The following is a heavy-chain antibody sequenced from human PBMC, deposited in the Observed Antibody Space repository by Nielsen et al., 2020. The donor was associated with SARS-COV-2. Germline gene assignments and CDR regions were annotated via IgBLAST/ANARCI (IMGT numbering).Heavy chain of an antibody. J-gene: IGHJ4*02. V-gene: IGHV3-33*06. CDR3: AKAVGSGWYGDY. CDR2: IWYDGSKK. D-gene: IGHD6-19*01. Sequence: WIRQPPGKGLEWVAVIWYDGSKKYYADSVKGRFTISRDNSKNTLYLQMNSLRAEDTAVYYCAKAVGSGWYGDYWGQGTLVTVSS.